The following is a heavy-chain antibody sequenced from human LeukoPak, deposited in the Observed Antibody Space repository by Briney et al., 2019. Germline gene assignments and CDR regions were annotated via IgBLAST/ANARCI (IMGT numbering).Heavy chain of an antibody. V-gene: IGHV1-2*02. D-gene: IGHD6-25*01. CDR2: INPNSGGR. J-gene: IGHJ3*02. Sequence: ASVKVSCKAFGYTFTGYYMHWVRQAPGQGLEWMGWINPNSGGRNYAQKFQGRVPMTRGTSISTAYMELGRLRSEDTAVYFFFRQAIAAAPDAFYIWGQGTMVTVSS. CDR3: FRQAIAAAPDAFYI. CDR1: GYTFTGYY.